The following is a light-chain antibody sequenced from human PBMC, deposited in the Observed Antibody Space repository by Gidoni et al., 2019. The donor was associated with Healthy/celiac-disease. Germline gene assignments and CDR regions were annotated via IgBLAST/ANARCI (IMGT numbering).Light chain of an antibody. CDR2: WAS. J-gene: IGKJ1*01. CDR3: QQYYSTPTWT. Sequence: DILLPHSPDSLALSLGERATINCKSSQSVLYSSNNKNYLAWYQQKPGQPPKLLIYWASTRESGVPDRFSGSGSGTDFTLTISSLQAEDVAVYYCQQYYSTPTWTFGQGTKVEIK. V-gene: IGKV4-1*01. CDR1: QSVLYSSNNKNY.